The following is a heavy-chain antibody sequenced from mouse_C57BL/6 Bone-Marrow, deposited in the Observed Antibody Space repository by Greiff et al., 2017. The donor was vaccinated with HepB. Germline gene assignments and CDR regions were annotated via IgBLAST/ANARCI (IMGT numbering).Heavy chain of an antibody. D-gene: IGHD2-1*01. V-gene: IGHV1-50*01. CDR1: GYTFTSYW. Sequence: QVQLKQPGAELVKPGASVKLSCKASGYTFTSYWMQWVKQRPGQGLEWIGEIDPSDSYTNYNQKFKGKATLTVDTSSSTAYMQLSSLTSEDSAVYYCARNYYGNYVFWFAYWGQGTLVTVSA. J-gene: IGHJ3*01. CDR2: IDPSDSYT. CDR3: ARNYYGNYVFWFAY.